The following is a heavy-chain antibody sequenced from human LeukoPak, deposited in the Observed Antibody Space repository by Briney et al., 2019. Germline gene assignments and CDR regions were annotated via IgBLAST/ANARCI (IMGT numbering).Heavy chain of an antibody. CDR1: GFTFSSYS. V-gene: IGHV3-21*01. D-gene: IGHD3-10*01. CDR3: ARDRELLWFGESSPFDY. J-gene: IGHJ4*02. CDR2: ISSSSSYI. Sequence: GGSLRLSCAASGFTFSSYSMNWVRQAPGKGLEWVSSISSSSSYIYYADSVKGRFTISRDNAKNSLYLQMNSLRAEDTAVYYCARDRELLWFGESSPFDYWGQGTLVTVSS.